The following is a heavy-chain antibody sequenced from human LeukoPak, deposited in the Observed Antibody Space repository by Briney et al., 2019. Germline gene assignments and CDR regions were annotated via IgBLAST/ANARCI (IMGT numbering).Heavy chain of an antibody. D-gene: IGHD2-15*01. CDR3: ARAVVAATLD. CDR2: INSDGRTT. J-gene: IGHJ4*02. Sequence: GGSLRLSCAASEFTFSSYWMHWVRQAPGKVLVWVSRINSDGRTTTYADSVKGRFTISRDNAKNTLYLQMNSLRAEDTAVYYCARAVVAATLDWGQGTLVTVSS. CDR1: EFTFSSYW. V-gene: IGHV3-74*03.